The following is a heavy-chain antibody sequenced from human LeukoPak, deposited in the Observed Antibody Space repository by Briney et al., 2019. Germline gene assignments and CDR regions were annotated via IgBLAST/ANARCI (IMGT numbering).Heavy chain of an antibody. CDR2: IYHSGST. CDR1: GYSISSGYY. CDR3: ARGPPVVPAVVYYYYYMDV. J-gene: IGHJ6*03. D-gene: IGHD2-2*01. V-gene: IGHV4-38-2*01. Sequence: KTSETLSLTCAVSGYSISSGYYWGWIRQPPGKGLEWIGSIYHSGSTYYNPSLKSRVTISVDTSKNQFSLKLSSVTAADTAVYYCARGPPVVPAVVYYYYYMDVWGKGTTVTVSS.